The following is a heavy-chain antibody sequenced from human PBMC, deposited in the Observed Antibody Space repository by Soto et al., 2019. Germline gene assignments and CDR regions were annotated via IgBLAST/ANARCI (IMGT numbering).Heavy chain of an antibody. V-gene: IGHV5-51*01. J-gene: IGHJ5*02. D-gene: IGHD3-10*01. CDR3: VCYGPRTNRCIDP. Sequence: LGEALKICSTGSGYCFTSYLIGWVRQLPGKGLEWMGIIYPGDSDTRYSPSFQGQVTISADKSISTANLQWSSLKASDTAMYFFVCYGPRTNRCIDPWGPGPL. CDR1: GYCFTSYL. CDR2: IYPGDSDT.